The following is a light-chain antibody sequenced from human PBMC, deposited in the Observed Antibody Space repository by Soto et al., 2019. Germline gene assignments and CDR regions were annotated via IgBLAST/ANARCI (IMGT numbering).Light chain of an antibody. Sequence: DIQVTQSPPTLSASVGDRVTITCRASQTISTWMAWYQQKPGKAPKLLVYDASTLQSGVASRFSGSGSGTEFTLIISGLQPDDSATYYCQQYNDFQYSFGPGTKLDI. CDR2: DAS. V-gene: IGKV1-5*01. CDR3: QQYNDFQYS. CDR1: QTISTW. J-gene: IGKJ2*01.